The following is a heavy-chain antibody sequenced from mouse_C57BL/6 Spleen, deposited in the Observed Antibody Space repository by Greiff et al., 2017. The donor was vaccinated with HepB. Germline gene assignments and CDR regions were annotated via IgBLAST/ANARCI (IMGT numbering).Heavy chain of an antibody. J-gene: IGHJ2*01. CDR1: GFNIKDDY. CDR3: TTRERRGDFDY. D-gene: IGHD2-12*01. Sequence: VQLQQSGAELVRPGASVKLSCTASGFNIKDDYMHWVKQRPEQGLEWIGWIDPENGDTEYASKFQGKATITADTSSNTAYLQLSSLTSEATAVYYCTTRERRGDFDYWGQGTTLTVSS. CDR2: IDPENGDT. V-gene: IGHV14-4*01.